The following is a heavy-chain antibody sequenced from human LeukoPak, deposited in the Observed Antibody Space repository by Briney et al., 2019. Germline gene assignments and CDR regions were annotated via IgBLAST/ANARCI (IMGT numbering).Heavy chain of an antibody. D-gene: IGHD1-26*01. J-gene: IGHJ6*03. V-gene: IGHV4-59*08. CDR2: IYYSGST. Sequence: PSETPSLTRTVSGDYIRRYYWIGIRQPPPRGLDGMGYIYYSGSTYHNPSLKRRVTISVDTSKNQFSLKLSSVTAADTAVYYCARPKVYSGSYFSTYYYYMDVWGKGTTVTVSS. CDR3: ARPKVYSGSYFSTYYYYMDV. CDR1: GDYIRRYY.